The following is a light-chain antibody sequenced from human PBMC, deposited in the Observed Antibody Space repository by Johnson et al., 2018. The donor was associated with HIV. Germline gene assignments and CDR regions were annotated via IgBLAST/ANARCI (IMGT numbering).Light chain of an antibody. CDR2: DNT. V-gene: IGLV1-51*01. Sequence: QSFLTQPPSVSAAPGQKVTVSCSGSNSNIGKNYVSWYQQLPGTAPTLLIYDNTKRPSGIPDRFSGSKSRTSATLVITGLQTGDEAGYYCGTWDSSLRAYVFGTGTKVTVL. CDR1: NSNIGKNY. CDR3: GTWDSSLRAYV. J-gene: IGLJ1*01.